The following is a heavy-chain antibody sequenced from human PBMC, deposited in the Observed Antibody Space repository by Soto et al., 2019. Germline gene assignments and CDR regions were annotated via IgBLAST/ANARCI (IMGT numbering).Heavy chain of an antibody. V-gene: IGHV3-15*07. CDR3: TTDLGYCISTSCYSFDY. CDR1: GFTFSNAW. J-gene: IGHJ4*02. Sequence: EVQLVESGGGLVKPGGSLRLSCAASGFTFSNAWRNWVRQAPGKGLEWVGRIKSKTDGGTTDYAAPVKGRFTISRDDSKNTLYLQMNSLKTEDTAVYYCTTDLGYCISTSCYSFDYWGQGTLVTVSS. D-gene: IGHD2-2*01. CDR2: IKSKTDGGTT.